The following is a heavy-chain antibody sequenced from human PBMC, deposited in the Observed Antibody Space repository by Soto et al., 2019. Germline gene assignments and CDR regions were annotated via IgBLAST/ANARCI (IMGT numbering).Heavy chain of an antibody. Sequence: SVKVSCKASGGTFSSYAISWVRQAPGQGLEWMGGNTPIFGTANYAQKFQGRVTITADESTSTAYMELSSLRSEDTAVYYCARGPGRYYFDYWGQGTLVTVSS. J-gene: IGHJ4*02. CDR3: ARGPGRYYFDY. CDR2: NTPIFGTA. D-gene: IGHD2-15*01. V-gene: IGHV1-69*13. CDR1: GGTFSSYA.